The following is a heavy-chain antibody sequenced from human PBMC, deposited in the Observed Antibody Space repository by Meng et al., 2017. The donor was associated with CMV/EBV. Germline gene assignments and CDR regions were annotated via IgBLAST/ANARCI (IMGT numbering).Heavy chain of an antibody. J-gene: IGHJ5*02. CDR2: SNPNSGGT. Sequence: ASVKVSCKSSGYTFTGYHMHWVRQAPGQQLEGMGWSNPNSGGTNYAQKSQGRVTMTRDTSISTAYMELSRLTSEDTAVYYCARAVVPDATFDPWGQGTLVTVSS. CDR3: ARAVVPDATFDP. V-gene: IGHV1-2*02. D-gene: IGHD2-2*01. CDR1: GYTFTGYH.